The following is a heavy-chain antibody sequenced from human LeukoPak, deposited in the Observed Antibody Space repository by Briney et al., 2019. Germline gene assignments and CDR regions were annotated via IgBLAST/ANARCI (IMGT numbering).Heavy chain of an antibody. Sequence: SETLSLTCTVSGGSISIGTYYWGWIRQPPGKGLEWIGSIYYSGSTYYNPSLKSRVTISVDTSKNQFSLKLISVTAADTAVYYCARLVPERFFQLNPEGYYDYWGQGTLVTVSS. CDR3: ARLVPERFFQLNPEGYYDY. J-gene: IGHJ4*02. D-gene: IGHD3-3*01. V-gene: IGHV4-39*01. CDR2: IYYSGST. CDR1: GGSISIGTYY.